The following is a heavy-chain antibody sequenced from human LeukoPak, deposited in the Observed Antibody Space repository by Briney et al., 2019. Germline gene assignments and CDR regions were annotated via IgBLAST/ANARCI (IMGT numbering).Heavy chain of an antibody. V-gene: IGHV1-2*02. CDR3: ARESSIGGVALDY. J-gene: IGHJ4*02. CDR1: GYTFTGYY. Sequence: GASVKVSCKASGYTFTGYYMHWVRQAPGQGLAWMGWINPNSGGTNYAQKFQGRVTMTRDTSISTAYMELSRLRSDDTAVYYCARESSIGGVALDYWGQGTLVTVSS. CDR2: INPNSGGT. D-gene: IGHD3-16*01.